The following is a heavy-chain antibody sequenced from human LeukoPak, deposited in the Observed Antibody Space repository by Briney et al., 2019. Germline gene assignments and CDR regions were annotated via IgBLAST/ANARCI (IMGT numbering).Heavy chain of an antibody. J-gene: IGHJ4*02. CDR3: ARGLGDFWSGYFPFDY. V-gene: IGHV1-2*02. CDR1: GYTFTGYY. D-gene: IGHD3-3*01. Sequence: GASVKVSCKASGYTFTGYYMPWVRQAPGQGLEWMGWINPNSGGTNYAQKFQGRVTMTRDTSISTAYMELSRLRSDDTAVYYCARGLGDFWSGYFPFDYWGQGTLVTVSS. CDR2: INPNSGGT.